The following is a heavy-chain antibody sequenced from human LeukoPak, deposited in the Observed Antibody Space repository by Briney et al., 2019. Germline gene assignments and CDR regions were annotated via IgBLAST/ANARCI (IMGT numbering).Heavy chain of an antibody. J-gene: IGHJ4*02. Sequence: GGSLRLSCAASGFTFSSYSMNWVRQAPGKGLEWVSSISSGSSYIYYADSVKGRFTISRDNAKNSLYLQMNSLRAEDTAVYYCARDVRFLEWLSDYWGQGTLVTVSS. CDR2: ISSGSSYI. CDR3: ARDVRFLEWLSDY. V-gene: IGHV3-21*01. D-gene: IGHD3-3*01. CDR1: GFTFSSYS.